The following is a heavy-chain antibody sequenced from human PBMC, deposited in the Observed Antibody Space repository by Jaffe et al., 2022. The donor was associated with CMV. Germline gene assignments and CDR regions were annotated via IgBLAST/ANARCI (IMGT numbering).Heavy chain of an antibody. D-gene: IGHD3-22*01. CDR2: ISSSSSYT. V-gene: IGHV3-11*06. J-gene: IGHJ3*02. Sequence: QVQLVESGGGLVKPGGSLRLSCAASGFTFSDYYMSWIRQAPGKGLEWVSYISSSSSYTNYADSVKGRFTISRDNAKNSLYLQMNSLRAEDTAVYYCASPRGYYDSSGYYSHDAFDIWGQGTMVTVSS. CDR1: GFTFSDYY. CDR3: ASPRGYYDSSGYYSHDAFDI.